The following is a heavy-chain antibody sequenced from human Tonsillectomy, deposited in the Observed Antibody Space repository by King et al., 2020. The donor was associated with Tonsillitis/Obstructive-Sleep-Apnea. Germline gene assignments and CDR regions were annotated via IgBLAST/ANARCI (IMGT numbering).Heavy chain of an antibody. V-gene: IGHV3-23*04. Sequence: VQLVESGGGLVQPGGSLRLSCAASGFTFSSYAMSWVRQAPGKGLEWVSAISGSGGSTYYADSVKGRFTLSRDNSKNTLYLQNNSLRAEDTAVYYCAKDKAAGSLRGYFDYWGQGTLVTVSS. J-gene: IGHJ4*02. CDR2: ISGSGGST. D-gene: IGHD6-13*01. CDR3: AKDKAAGSLRGYFDY. CDR1: GFTFSSYA.